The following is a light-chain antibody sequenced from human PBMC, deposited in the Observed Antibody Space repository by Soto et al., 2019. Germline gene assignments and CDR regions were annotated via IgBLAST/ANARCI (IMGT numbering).Light chain of an antibody. CDR3: QSYDSSLSNSVI. V-gene: IGLV1-40*01. Sequence: QSVRTQPPSVSGAPGQRVTISCTGSSSNIGAGYDVHWYRQLPGSAPQLLIHGNSNRPSGVPDRFSGSKSGPSASLAITGLQAEDEADYYCQSYDSSLSNSVIFGGGTKLTVL. CDR2: GNS. J-gene: IGLJ2*01. CDR1: SSNIGAGYD.